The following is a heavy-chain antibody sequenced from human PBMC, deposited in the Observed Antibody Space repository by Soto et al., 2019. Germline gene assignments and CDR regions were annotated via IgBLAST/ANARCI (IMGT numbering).Heavy chain of an antibody. CDR3: AREVGSVGSYTYSDYYYYGMDV. J-gene: IGHJ6*02. D-gene: IGHD1-26*01. Sequence: ASVEVSCKASGYTFTSYGISWVRQAPGQGLEWMGWISAYNGNTNYAQKLQGSVTMTTDTSTSTAYMELRSLRSDDTAVYYCAREVGSVGSYTYSDYYYYGMDVWGQGTTVTVSS. V-gene: IGHV1-18*04. CDR1: GYTFTSYG. CDR2: ISAYNGNT.